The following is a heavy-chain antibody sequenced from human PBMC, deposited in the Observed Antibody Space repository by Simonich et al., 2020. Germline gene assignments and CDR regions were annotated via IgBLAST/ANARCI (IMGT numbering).Heavy chain of an antibody. CDR3: ARDLLANWNYAFDI. Sequence: VQLVQSGAEVKKPGASVKVSCKASGYTFTGHYMKWVRQAPGKGLGRVGLINPNRGGTNYAQKFQGRVTMTRDTSISTAYMELSRLRSDDTAVYYCARDLLANWNYAFDIWGQGTMVTVSS. D-gene: IGHD1-7*01. J-gene: IGHJ3*02. CDR2: INPNRGGT. CDR1: GYTFTGHY. V-gene: IGHV1-2*02.